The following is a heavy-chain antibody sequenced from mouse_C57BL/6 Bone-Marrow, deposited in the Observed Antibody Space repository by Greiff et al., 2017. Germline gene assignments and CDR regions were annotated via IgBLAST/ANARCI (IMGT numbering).Heavy chain of an antibody. D-gene: IGHD1-1*01. CDR2: IDPSDSYT. Sequence: VQLQQPGAELVKPGASVKLSCKASGYTFTSYWMQWVKQRPGQGLEWIGEIDPSDSYTNYNQKFKGKATLTVDTSSSTAYMQLSSLTSEDSAVYDCAREGTTVPWYFDVWGTGTTVTVSS. V-gene: IGHV1-50*01. CDR1: GYTFTSYW. CDR3: AREGTTVPWYFDV. J-gene: IGHJ1*03.